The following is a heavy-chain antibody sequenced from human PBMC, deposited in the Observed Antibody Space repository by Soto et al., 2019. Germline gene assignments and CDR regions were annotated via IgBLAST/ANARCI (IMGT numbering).Heavy chain of an antibody. CDR2: INSDGSST. Sequence: GSLRLSCAASGFTFSSYWMHWVRQAPGKGLVWVSRINSDGSSTSYADSVKGRFTISRDNAKNTLYLQMNSLRAEDTAVYYCASGQLVLFPQEEFDYWGQGTLVTVSS. CDR3: ASGQLVLFPQEEFDY. V-gene: IGHV3-74*01. CDR1: GFTFSSYW. D-gene: IGHD6-6*01. J-gene: IGHJ4*02.